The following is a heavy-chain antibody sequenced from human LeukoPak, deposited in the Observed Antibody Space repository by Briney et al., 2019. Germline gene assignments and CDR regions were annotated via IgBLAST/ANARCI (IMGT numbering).Heavy chain of an antibody. CDR2: ISGSGGST. V-gene: IGHV3-23*01. J-gene: IGHJ4*02. D-gene: IGHD3-22*01. Sequence: GGSLRLSCAASGFTFSSYAMSWVRQAPGKGLEWVSAISGSGGSTYYADSVKGRFTISRDNSKNTLYLQMNSLRAEDTAVYYCAKKKDSSGYQNFHYFDYWGQGTLVTVS. CDR1: GFTFSSYA. CDR3: AKKKDSSGYQNFHYFDY.